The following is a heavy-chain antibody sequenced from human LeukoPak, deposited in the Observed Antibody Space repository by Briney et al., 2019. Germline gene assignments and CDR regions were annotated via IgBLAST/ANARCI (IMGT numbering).Heavy chain of an antibody. CDR2: ICTSGNT. CDR1: GFTFSSYA. J-gene: IGHJ5*02. CDR3: AKGGMGERGSTDA. D-gene: IGHD1-26*01. V-gene: IGHV3-23*01. Sequence: GGSLRLSCAASGFTFSSYAITWGRHALGKGLERVTSICTSGNTYYTDSVRGRFTISRENSRNTVYLQMNSLRVEDTATYDGAKGGMGERGSTDAWGQGTLVTVSS.